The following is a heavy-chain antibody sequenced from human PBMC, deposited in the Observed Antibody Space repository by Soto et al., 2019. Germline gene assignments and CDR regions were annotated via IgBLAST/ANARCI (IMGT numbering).Heavy chain of an antibody. CDR2: IIPIFGTA. V-gene: IGHV1-69*06. D-gene: IGHD1-26*01. J-gene: IGHJ4*02. Sequence: SVKVSCKTSGGTFSTYSIVWVRQAPGEGLEWMGGIIPIFGTANYAQKFQDRVTITADKSTNTAFMELSSLKSEDTAMYYCASSSGNNYGVGTNYYFDYWGQGTPVPVSS. CDR3: ASSSGNNYGVGTNYYFDY. CDR1: GGTFSTYS.